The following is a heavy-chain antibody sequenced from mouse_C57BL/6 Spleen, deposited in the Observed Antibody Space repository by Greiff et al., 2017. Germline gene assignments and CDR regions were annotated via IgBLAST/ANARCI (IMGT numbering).Heavy chain of an antibody. CDR1: GFTFSSYT. Sequence: EVQLVESGGGLVKPGGSLKLSCAASGFTFSSYTMSWVRQTPEKRLEWVATISGGGGNTYYPGSVKGRFTISRDNAKNTLYLQMSSLRSEDTALYYCARQGNGYSLFDYWGKGTTLTVSS. J-gene: IGHJ2*01. V-gene: IGHV5-9*01. D-gene: IGHD2-3*01. CDR3: ARQGNGYSLFDY. CDR2: ISGGGGNT.